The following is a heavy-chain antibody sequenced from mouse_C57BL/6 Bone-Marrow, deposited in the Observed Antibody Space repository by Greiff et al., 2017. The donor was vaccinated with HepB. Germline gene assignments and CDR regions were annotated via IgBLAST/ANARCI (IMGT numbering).Heavy chain of an antibody. CDR2: IDPENGDT. V-gene: IGHV14-4*01. Sequence: VQLQQSGAELVRPGASVKLSCTASGFNIKDDYMHWVKQRPEQGLEWIGWIDPENGDTEYASKFQGKATITADTSSNTAYLQRSSLTSEDTAVYYCTTGNPWYVDVWGTGTTVTVSS. D-gene: IGHD2-1*01. CDR1: GFNIKDDY. J-gene: IGHJ1*03. CDR3: TTGNPWYVDV.